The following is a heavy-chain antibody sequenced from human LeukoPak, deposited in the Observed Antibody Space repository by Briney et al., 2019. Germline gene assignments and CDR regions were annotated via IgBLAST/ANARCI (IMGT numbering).Heavy chain of an antibody. Sequence: PGRSLRRSCAASGFTFRSCGMHWIRQVPGKGLEWVATISYDGSVKYYADSVKGRFTISRDSFNDPLYLQMNSLRPDDSAVYYCARDRSGSYSRDYWGQGTLVTASS. D-gene: IGHD1-26*01. CDR3: ARDRSGSYSRDY. CDR2: ISYDGSVK. V-gene: IGHV3-30*03. CDR1: GFTFRSCG. J-gene: IGHJ4*02.